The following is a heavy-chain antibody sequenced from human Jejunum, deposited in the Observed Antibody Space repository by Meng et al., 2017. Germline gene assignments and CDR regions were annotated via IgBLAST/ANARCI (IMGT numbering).Heavy chain of an antibody. Sequence: QVQLRQSGPGLVRPSETLSLTCTVSGDSVGSDNYYWSWIRQPPGKGLEWIGYIYYSGSTDHNPSLKSRVTMSVDTSRNQFSLNLSSVTAADTAVYYCARVILYSGSYYFDSWGQGTLVTVSS. J-gene: IGHJ4*02. D-gene: IGHD1-26*01. CDR1: GDSVGSDNYY. CDR3: ARVILYSGSYYFDS. CDR2: IYYSGST. V-gene: IGHV4-61*01.